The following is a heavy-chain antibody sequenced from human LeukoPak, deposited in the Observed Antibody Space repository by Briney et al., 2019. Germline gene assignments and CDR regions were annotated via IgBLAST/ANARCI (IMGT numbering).Heavy chain of an antibody. CDR1: GFTVSSNY. V-gene: IGHV3-53*01. Sequence: GGSLRLSCAASGFTVSSNYMSWVRQAPGKGLEWVSVIYSGGSTYYADSVKGRCTISRDNSKNTLYLQMNSLRAEDTGVYYCARVSMVRGARGWGDYGGQGTLVTVSS. D-gene: IGHD3-10*01. J-gene: IGHJ4*02. CDR2: IYSGGST. CDR3: ARVSMVRGARGWGDY.